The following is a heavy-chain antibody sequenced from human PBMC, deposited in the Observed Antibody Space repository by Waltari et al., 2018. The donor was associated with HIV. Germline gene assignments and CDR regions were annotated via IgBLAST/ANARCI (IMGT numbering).Heavy chain of an antibody. CDR2: IYYSGRT. D-gene: IGHD3-10*01. CDR1: GGSISSSSYY. V-gene: IGHV4-39*01. Sequence: QLQLQESGPGLVKPSETLSLTCTVSGGSISSSSYYWGWIRQPPGKGLEWIGSIYYSGRTSEHPACKIRVTISVDTSKNQFSLNLSSVTAADTAVYYCARHSGLDWFDPWGQGTLVTVSS. J-gene: IGHJ5*02. CDR3: ARHSGLDWFDP.